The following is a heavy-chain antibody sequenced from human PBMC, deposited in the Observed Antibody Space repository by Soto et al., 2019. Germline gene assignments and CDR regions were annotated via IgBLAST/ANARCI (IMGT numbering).Heavy chain of an antibody. V-gene: IGHV1-18*01. CDR1: GYTFTSYG. CDR2: ISAYNGNT. Sequence: ASVKVSCKASGYTFTSYGISWVRQAPGQGLEWMGWISAYNGNTNYAQKLQGRVTMTTDTSTSTAYMELRSLRSDDTAVYYCARAFSLYGDYGEFDHWGQGTLVTVSS. CDR3: ARAFSLYGDYGEFDH. D-gene: IGHD4-17*01. J-gene: IGHJ4*02.